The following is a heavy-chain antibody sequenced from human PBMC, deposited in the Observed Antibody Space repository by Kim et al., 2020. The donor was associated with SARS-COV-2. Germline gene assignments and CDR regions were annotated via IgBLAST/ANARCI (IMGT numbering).Heavy chain of an antibody. D-gene: IGHD2-2*02. CDR3: ARDGYQLLYEGVVLYYYYGMDV. V-gene: IGHV1-46*01. Sequence: ASVKVSCKASGYTFTSYYMHWVRQAPGQGLEWMGIINPSGGSTSYAQKFQGRVTMTRDTSTSTVYMELSSLRSEDTAVYYCARDGYQLLYEGVVLYYYYGMDVWGQGTTVTVSS. CDR2: INPSGGST. J-gene: IGHJ6*02. CDR1: GYTFTSYY.